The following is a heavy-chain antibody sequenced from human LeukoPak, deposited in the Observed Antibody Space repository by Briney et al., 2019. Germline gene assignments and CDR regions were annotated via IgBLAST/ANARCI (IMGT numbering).Heavy chain of an antibody. D-gene: IGHD3-10*01. Sequence: PGGSLRLSCAASGFTFSSYAMSWVRQAPGKGLEWVSATSGSGGSTYYADSVKGRFTISRDNSKNTLYLQMNSLRAEDTAVYYCAKDRAILWFGASRDAFDIWGQGTMVTVSS. J-gene: IGHJ3*02. CDR3: AKDRAILWFGASRDAFDI. CDR2: TSGSGGST. V-gene: IGHV3-23*01. CDR1: GFTFSSYA.